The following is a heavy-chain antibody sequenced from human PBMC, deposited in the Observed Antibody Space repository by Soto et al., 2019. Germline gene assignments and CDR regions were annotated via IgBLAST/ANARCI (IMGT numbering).Heavy chain of an antibody. Sequence: EVRLVESGGDLVQPGGSLRLSCAASGYTFSNFWIHWIRQAPGKGLVWVSRINADGSSRGYADSVKGRITISRDNAKNTLLLQMSSLRVDDTAVYYCASEERAGGTDYWGQGTLVTVSS. CDR1: GYTFSNFW. CDR3: ASEERAGGTDY. V-gene: IGHV3-74*01. CDR2: INADGSSR. J-gene: IGHJ4*02. D-gene: IGHD1-26*01.